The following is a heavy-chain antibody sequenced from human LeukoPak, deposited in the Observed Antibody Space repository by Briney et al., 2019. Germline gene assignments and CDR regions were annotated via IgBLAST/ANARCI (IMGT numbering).Heavy chain of an antibody. D-gene: IGHD3-10*01. CDR1: GGSISGSSYF. V-gene: IGHV4-39*01. Sequence: PSETLSLTCAVSGGSISGSSYFWGWIRQPPGKGLEWIGSIYYSGNTYYNPSLKSRVTISVDTSKNQFSLKLSSVTAADTAVYYCARLKEGIDYWGQGTLVIVSS. J-gene: IGHJ4*02. CDR2: IYYSGNT. CDR3: ARLKEGIDY.